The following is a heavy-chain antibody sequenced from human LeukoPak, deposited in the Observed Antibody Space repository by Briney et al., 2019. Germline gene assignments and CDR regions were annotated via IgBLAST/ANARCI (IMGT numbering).Heavy chain of an antibody. J-gene: IGHJ4*02. V-gene: IGHV1-69*13. D-gene: IGHD1-26*01. CDR3: ASLVGATFFQDYYFDY. CDR1: GGTFSSYA. CDR2: IIPIFGTA. Sequence: ASVKVSCKASGGTFSSYAISWVRQAPGQGLEWMGGIIPIFGTANYAQKFQGRVTITADESTSTAYMELSSLRSEDTAVYYCASLVGATFFQDYYFDYWGQGTLVTVSS.